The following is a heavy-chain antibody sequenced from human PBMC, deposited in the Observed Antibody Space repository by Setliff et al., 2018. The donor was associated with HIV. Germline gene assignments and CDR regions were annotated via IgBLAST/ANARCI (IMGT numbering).Heavy chain of an antibody. CDR2: INPSSGGT. CDR3: ARDLGSSSSMDP. Sequence: ASVKVSCKASGSSFNRYFMHWVRQAPGQGLEWMGWINPSSGGTKSAQKFQGRVTMTRDTSINTAYMELSRLKSDDMAVYYCARDLGSSSSMDPWGQGTLVTVSS. V-gene: IGHV1-2*02. CDR1: GSSFNRYF. J-gene: IGHJ5*02. D-gene: IGHD6-6*01.